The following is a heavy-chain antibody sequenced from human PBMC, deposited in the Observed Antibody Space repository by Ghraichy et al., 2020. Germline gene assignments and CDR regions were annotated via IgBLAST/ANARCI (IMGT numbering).Heavy chain of an antibody. CDR3: VRSIWNYQFGPTWSDS. V-gene: IGHV4-59*04. J-gene: IGHJ5*01. D-gene: IGHD1-7*01. CDR2: IYYAGST. CDR1: GFTFSSYA. Sequence: ESLNISCAASGFTFSSYAMSWVRQPPGKGLEWIGSIYYAGSTYYNPTLKSRVSVDVDTSNSRFSLELRSVTASDTAIYYCVRSIWNYQFGPTWSDSWGRGTLVTVSS.